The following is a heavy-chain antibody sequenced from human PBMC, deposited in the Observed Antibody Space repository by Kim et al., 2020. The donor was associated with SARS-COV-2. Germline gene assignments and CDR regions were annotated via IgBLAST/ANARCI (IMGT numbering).Heavy chain of an antibody. J-gene: IGHJ4*02. D-gene: IGHD4-17*01. CDR2: GTGT. V-gene: IGHV3-7*01. Sequence: GTGTSFVDSVKGRFTIASDNAKKSLFLDVNSLRVEDTAVYYCARTHYGDYVWGQGTLVTVSS. CDR3: ARTHYGDYV.